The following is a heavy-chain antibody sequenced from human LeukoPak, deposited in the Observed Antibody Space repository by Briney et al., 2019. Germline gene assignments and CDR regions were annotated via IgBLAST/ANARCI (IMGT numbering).Heavy chain of an antibody. Sequence: ASVKVSCKASGYTFTNYGFTWARQAPGQGLEWMGWISGYNGDTKYAQKFQGRVTITADKSTSTAYMELSSLRSEDTAVYYCASTHYYDSSGYYVDYWGQGTLVTVSS. CDR1: GYTFTNYG. CDR2: ISGYNGDT. V-gene: IGHV1-18*01. D-gene: IGHD3-22*01. CDR3: ASTHYYDSSGYYVDY. J-gene: IGHJ4*02.